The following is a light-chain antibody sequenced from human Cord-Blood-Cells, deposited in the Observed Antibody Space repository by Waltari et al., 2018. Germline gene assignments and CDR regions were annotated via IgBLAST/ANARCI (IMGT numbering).Light chain of an antibody. CDR1: GFISYY. Sequence: SAEVTQDAGASVASAQTVWITCHRAGFISYYASGYQPKLGQAPVLVIYGKNNRPSGIPDRFSGSSSGNTASLTITGAQAEDEADYYCNSRDSSGNHVVFGGGTKLTVL. CDR3: NSRDSSGNHVV. V-gene: IGLV3-19*01. J-gene: IGLJ2*01. CDR2: GKN.